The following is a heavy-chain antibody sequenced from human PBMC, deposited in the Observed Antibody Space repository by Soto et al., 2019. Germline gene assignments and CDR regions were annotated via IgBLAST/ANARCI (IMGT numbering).Heavy chain of an antibody. CDR2: IWYDGSNK. J-gene: IGHJ4*01. CDR3: ARDGWGYSGYVPPGGCDY. V-gene: IGHV3-33*01. CDR1: GFTFSSYG. D-gene: IGHD5-12*01. Sequence: QVQLVESGGGVVQPGRSLRLSCAASGFTFSSYGMHWVRQAPGKGLEWVAVIWYDGSNKYYADSVKGRFTISRDNSKNTLYLQMNRLRAEDTAVYYCARDGWGYSGYVPPGGCDYWGQEPWSPSPQ.